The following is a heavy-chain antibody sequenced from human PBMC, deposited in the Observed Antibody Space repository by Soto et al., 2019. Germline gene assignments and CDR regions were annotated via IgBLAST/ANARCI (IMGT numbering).Heavy chain of an antibody. D-gene: IGHD6-6*01. CDR2: IWYDGSNK. Sequence: QVQLVESGGGVVQPGRSLRLSCAASGFTFSSYGMHWVCQAPGKGLEWVAVIWYDGSNKYYADSVKGRFTISRDNSKNTLYLQMNSLRAEDTAVYYCARDLAARPDRYYYGMDVWGQGTTVTVSS. J-gene: IGHJ6*02. CDR1: GFTFSSYG. CDR3: ARDLAARPDRYYYGMDV. V-gene: IGHV3-33*01.